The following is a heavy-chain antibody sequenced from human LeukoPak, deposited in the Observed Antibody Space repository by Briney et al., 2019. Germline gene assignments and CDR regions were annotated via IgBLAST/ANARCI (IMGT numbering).Heavy chain of an antibody. J-gene: IGHJ4*02. Sequence: PGGSLRLSCAASGFTFSSYWMSWVRQAPGKGLEWVANIKQDGSEKYYVDSVKGRFTISRDNAKNSLYLQMNSLRAEDTAVYYCARDRYDSSGYCYDYWGQGTLVTVSS. D-gene: IGHD3-22*01. CDR3: ARDRYDSSGYCYDY. CDR1: GFTFSSYW. V-gene: IGHV3-7*01. CDR2: IKQDGSEK.